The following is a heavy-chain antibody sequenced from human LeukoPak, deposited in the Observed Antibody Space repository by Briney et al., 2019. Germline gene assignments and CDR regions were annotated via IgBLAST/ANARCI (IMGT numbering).Heavy chain of an antibody. D-gene: IGHD5-12*01. V-gene: IGHV4-39*07. Sequence: SETLSLTCTVSGGSISSSSYYWGWIRQPPGKGLEWIGSIYYSGSTYYNPSLKSRVTISVDTSKNQFSLKLSSVTAADTGVYYCAREEGGYSGYGIHHWGQGTLVTVSS. CDR3: AREEGGYSGYGIHH. J-gene: IGHJ5*02. CDR2: IYYSGST. CDR1: GGSISSSSYY.